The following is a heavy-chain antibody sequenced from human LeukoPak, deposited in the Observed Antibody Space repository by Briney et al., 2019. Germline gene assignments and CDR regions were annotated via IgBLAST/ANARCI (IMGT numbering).Heavy chain of an antibody. V-gene: IGHV4-4*07. J-gene: IGHJ6*02. D-gene: IGHD6-13*01. CDR1: GGSISSYY. Sequence: SETLSLTCTVSGGSISSYYWSWIRQPAGKGLEWIGRIYTSGSTNYNPSLKSRVTISVDTSKNQFSLKLSSVTAADTAVYYCAMTQPIYYYYGMDVWGQGTTVTVSS. CDR3: AMTQPIYYYYGMDV. CDR2: IYTSGST.